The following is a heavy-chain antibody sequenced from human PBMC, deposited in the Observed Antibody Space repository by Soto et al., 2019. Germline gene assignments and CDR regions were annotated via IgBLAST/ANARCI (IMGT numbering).Heavy chain of an antibody. CDR3: TRAVGYCSGGSCPNYGMHV. J-gene: IGHJ6*02. V-gene: IGHV3-73*01. CDR1: GFTFSGSA. D-gene: IGHD2-15*01. Sequence: GGSLRLSCAGSGFTFSGSAMHWVRQASGKGLEWVGRIRSKANSYATAYAASVKGRFTISRDDSKNTAYLQMNSLKTEDTAVYYCTRAVGYCSGGSCPNYGMHVWGQGTTVTVSS. CDR2: IRSKANSYAT.